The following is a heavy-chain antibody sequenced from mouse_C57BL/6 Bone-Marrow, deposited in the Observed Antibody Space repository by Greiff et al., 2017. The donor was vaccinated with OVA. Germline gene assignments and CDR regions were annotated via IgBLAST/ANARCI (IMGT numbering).Heavy chain of an antibody. J-gene: IGHJ1*03. V-gene: IGHV1-39*01. CDR3: AFYYGSSFRYFDF. Sequence: VQLKQSGPELVKPGASVKISCKASGYSFTDYNMNWVKQSKGKSLEWIGVINPNYGTTSYNQKFKGKATLTVDQSSSTAYMQLNSLTSEDSAVYYCAFYYGSSFRYFDFWGTGTTVTVSS. CDR2: INPNYGTT. D-gene: IGHD1-1*01. CDR1: GYSFTDYN.